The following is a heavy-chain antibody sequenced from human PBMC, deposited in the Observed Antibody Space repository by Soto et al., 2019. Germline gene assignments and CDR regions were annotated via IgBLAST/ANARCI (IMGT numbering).Heavy chain of an antibody. Sequence: GGSLRLCCAASGFTFSSYAMHWVRQAPGKGLEWVAGISYDGSNKYYADSVKGRFTISRDNSKNTLNLQMNSLRAEDTAVYYCARGPSSLTRVDYWGQGTLVTVSS. J-gene: IGHJ4*02. CDR3: ARGPSSLTRVDY. V-gene: IGHV3-30-3*01. D-gene: IGHD2-2*01. CDR2: ISYDGSNK. CDR1: GFTFSSYA.